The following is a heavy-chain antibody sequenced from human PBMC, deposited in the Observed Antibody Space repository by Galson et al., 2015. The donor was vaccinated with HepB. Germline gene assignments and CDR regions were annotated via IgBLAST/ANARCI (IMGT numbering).Heavy chain of an antibody. CDR1: GYTFTSYG. CDR3: ARDRAIVVVTADGLWFDP. Sequence: SVKVSCKASGYTFTSYGISWVRQAPGQGLEWMGWISAYNGNTNYAQKLQGRVTMTTDTSTSTAYMELRSLRSDDTAVYYCARDRAIVVVTADGLWFDPWGQGTLVTVSS. J-gene: IGHJ5*02. V-gene: IGHV1-18*01. D-gene: IGHD2-21*02. CDR2: ISAYNGNT.